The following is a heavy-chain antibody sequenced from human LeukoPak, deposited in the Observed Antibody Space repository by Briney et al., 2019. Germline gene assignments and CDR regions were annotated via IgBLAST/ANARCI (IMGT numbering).Heavy chain of an antibody. CDR2: ISADNGNT. V-gene: IGHV1-18*01. CDR3: ARDYVDAFDI. J-gene: IGHJ3*02. Sequence: GASVKVSCKASGYTFTSYGITWVRPAPGQGLEWMGWISADNGNTNYAQKFQGRVTMTTDTSTSTAYMELRSLRSDDTAVYFCARDYVDAFDIWGQGTMVTVSS. D-gene: IGHD3-10*02. CDR1: GYTFTSYG.